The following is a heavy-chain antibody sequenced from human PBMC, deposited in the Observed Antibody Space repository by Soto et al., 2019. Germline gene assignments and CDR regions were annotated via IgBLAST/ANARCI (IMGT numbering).Heavy chain of an antibody. D-gene: IGHD1-26*01. V-gene: IGHV4-39*01. Sequence: SETLSLTSPVSGGSITSSSYYWGWIRQPPGKGLEWIGSIYYSGSTYYNPSLKSRVTISVDTSKNQFSLKLSSVTAADTAVYYCATQEVGGSYVYTFDPWGQGTLVTVSS. CDR2: IYYSGST. CDR1: GGSITSSSYY. CDR3: ATQEVGGSYVYTFDP. J-gene: IGHJ5*02.